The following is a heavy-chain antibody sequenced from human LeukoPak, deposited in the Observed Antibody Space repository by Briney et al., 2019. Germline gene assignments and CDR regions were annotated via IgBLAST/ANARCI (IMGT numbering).Heavy chain of an antibody. CDR2: IYHSGST. Sequence: SETLSLTCALSGYSISSGYYWGRIRQPPGKGLEWIGSIYHSGSTHYNPSFKSRVTISVDTSENQFSLKLTSVTAADTAVYYCARNITKVRGVDAHDVFDVWGQGTMVTVSS. CDR3: ARNITKVRGVDAHDVFDV. CDR1: GYSISSGYY. J-gene: IGHJ3*01. D-gene: IGHD3-10*01. V-gene: IGHV4-38-2*01.